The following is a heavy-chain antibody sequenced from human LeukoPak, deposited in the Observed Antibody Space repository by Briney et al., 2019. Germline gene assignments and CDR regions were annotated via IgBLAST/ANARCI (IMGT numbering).Heavy chain of an antibody. CDR2: IYYSGST. Sequence: PSETLSLTCTVSGGSISSYYWSWIRQPPGKGLEWIGYIYYSGSTNYNPSLKSRVTISVDTSKNQFSLKLSSVTAADTAAYYCARDKCSGGSCFPFGYWGQGTLVTVSS. V-gene: IGHV4-59*01. D-gene: IGHD2-15*01. CDR1: GGSISSYY. J-gene: IGHJ4*02. CDR3: ARDKCSGGSCFPFGY.